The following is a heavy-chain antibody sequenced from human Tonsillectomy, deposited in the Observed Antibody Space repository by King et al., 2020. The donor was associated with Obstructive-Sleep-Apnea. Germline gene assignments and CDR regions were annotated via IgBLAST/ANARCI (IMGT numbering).Heavy chain of an antibody. D-gene: IGHD4-17*01. CDR1: GFNFSTYA. J-gene: IGHJ1*01. Sequence: QLVQSGGGVVQPGGSLRLSCVASGFNFSTYAMHWVRQAPGKGLEWVAIIWSDGNNEHYADSVQGRFTISRDNSKNTLYLQMNSLRAEDTAVYDCARDPGDYGDYAYFQHWGQGTLAT. V-gene: IGHV3-33*01. CDR3: ARDPGDYGDYAYFQH. CDR2: IWSDGNNE.